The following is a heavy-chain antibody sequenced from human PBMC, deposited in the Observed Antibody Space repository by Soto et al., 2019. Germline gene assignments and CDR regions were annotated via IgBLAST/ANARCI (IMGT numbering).Heavy chain of an antibody. Sequence: PSETLSLTCAVSGGSISSGGYSWSWIRQPPGMGLEWIGYIYYSGSTNYNPSLKSRVTISVDTSKNQFSLKLSSVTAADTAVYYCARSGYLYYFDYWGQGTLVTVSS. J-gene: IGHJ4*02. V-gene: IGHV4-61*08. CDR1: GGSISSGGYS. D-gene: IGHD3-9*01. CDR2: IYYSGST. CDR3: ARSGYLYYFDY.